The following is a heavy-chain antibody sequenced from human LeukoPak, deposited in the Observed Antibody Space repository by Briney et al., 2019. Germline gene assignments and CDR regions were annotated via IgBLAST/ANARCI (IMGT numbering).Heavy chain of an antibody. CDR2: IKQDGSEK. Sequence: GGSLRLSCAASGFTFSSYWMTWFRQAPGKGLEWVANIKQDGSEKYYVDSVKGRFTISRDNAKNSLYLQMNSLRAEDTAVYYCARDRRYGGNSLYYFDYWGQGTLDTVSS. J-gene: IGHJ4*02. CDR3: ARDRRYGGNSLYYFDY. D-gene: IGHD4-23*01. V-gene: IGHV3-7*01. CDR1: GFTFSSYW.